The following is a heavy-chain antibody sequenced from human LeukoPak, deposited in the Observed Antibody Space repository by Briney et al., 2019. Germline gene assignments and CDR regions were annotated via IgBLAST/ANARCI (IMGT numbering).Heavy chain of an antibody. D-gene: IGHD3-16*01. V-gene: IGHV1-46*01. CDR1: GYTFTRYF. J-gene: IGHJ4*02. Sequence: ASVTVSCKASGYTFTRYFIHWVRQAPGQGLEWMGIIRPSGGSTGYAQKSQGRVTMTRDTSTSTVYMELSSPRSEDTAVYYCAREEEGGTFDYWGQGTLVTVSS. CDR3: AREEEGGTFDY. CDR2: IRPSGGST.